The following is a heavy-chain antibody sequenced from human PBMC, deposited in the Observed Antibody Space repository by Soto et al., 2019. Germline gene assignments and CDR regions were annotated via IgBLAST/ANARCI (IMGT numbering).Heavy chain of an antibody. CDR1: GYTFSDYY. J-gene: IGHJ4*02. D-gene: IGHD3-3*01. CDR2: IDTSCTKL. CDR3: ASHYDMWSGYLSCGDY. V-gene: IGHV3-11*01. Sequence: QVQLVESGGDLVKPGGSLRLSCAASGYTFSDYYMSWLRQAPGKGLEWISYIDTSCTKLYYSDSVKGRLTITRDNAKHSLYLEMNSLSDEDTAVYYCASHYDMWSGYLSCGDYWGQGTLVNFAS.